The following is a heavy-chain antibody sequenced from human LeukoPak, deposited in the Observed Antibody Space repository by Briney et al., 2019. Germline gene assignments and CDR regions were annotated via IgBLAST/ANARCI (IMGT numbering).Heavy chain of an antibody. V-gene: IGHV3-23*01. CDR1: GFTFSSYA. CDR3: AKGALDYGGNRYFDY. CDR2: ISGSGGST. J-gene: IGHJ4*02. Sequence: GGSLRLSCAASGFTFSSYAMSWVRQAPGKGLEWVTAISGSGGSTYYADSVKGRFTISRDNSKNTLYLQMNSLRAEDTAVYYCAKGALDYGGNRYFDYWGQGTLVTVSS. D-gene: IGHD4-23*01.